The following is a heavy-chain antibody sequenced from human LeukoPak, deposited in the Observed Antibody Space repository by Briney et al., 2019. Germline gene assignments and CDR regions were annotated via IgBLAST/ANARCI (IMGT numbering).Heavy chain of an antibody. D-gene: IGHD3-22*01. CDR3: ARDRYDSSGLFDY. CDR1: GYTFTNYY. Sequence: ASVKVSCKASGYTFTNYYMHWVRQAPGQGLEWMGWISPYNGNTNYAQKLQGRVSMTTDTSTTTAYMELRSLRSDDTAVYYCARDRYDSSGLFDYWGQGTLVTVSS. V-gene: IGHV1-18*04. CDR2: ISPYNGNT. J-gene: IGHJ4*02.